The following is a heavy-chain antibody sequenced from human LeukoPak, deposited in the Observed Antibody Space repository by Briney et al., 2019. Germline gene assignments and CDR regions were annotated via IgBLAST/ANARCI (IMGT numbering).Heavy chain of an antibody. CDR1: GFTFSNDA. D-gene: IGHD3-10*01. CDR3: ARGQNYFGSGSPYNNYFDY. CDR2: FSRSGGST. V-gene: IGHV3-23*01. J-gene: IGHJ4*02. Sequence: RTGGSLRLYCAASGFTFSNDAMTWVRQAPGKGLEWVSVFSRSGGSTYYADSVKGRFTISRDNSKNTLYLRMNSLRTEDTDVYFCARGQNYFGSGSPYNNYFDYWGQGVLVTVSS.